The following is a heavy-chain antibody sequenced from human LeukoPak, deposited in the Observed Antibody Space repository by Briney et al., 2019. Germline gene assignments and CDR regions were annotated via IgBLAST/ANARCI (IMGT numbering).Heavy chain of an antibody. V-gene: IGHV1-18*01. J-gene: IGHJ5*02. CDR3: ARSIAVAGSEWFDP. CDR2: ISPYNGNT. CDR1: GYTFTSYG. Sequence: ASVKVSCKTSGYTFTSYGITWVRQAPGQGLEWMGWISPYNGNTNYAQRLQGRVTMTTDTSTSTAYMELSSLRSEDTAVYYCARSIAVAGSEWFDPWGQGTLVTVSS. D-gene: IGHD6-19*01.